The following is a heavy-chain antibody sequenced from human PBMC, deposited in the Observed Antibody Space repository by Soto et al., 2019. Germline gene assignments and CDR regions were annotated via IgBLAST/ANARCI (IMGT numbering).Heavy chain of an antibody. CDR1: GFTFSSYS. CDR2: IWSDGSNK. CDR3: ARHCTHCFDF. J-gene: IGHJ4*02. Sequence: QVQLVESGGGVVKPGRSLRLSCAASGFTFSSYSMHWVRQAPGKGLEWVSFIWSDGSNKYYADSVKGRFTISRDNSKNTKNLKINSMRVEDTVGYYCARHCTHCFDFWGQGTLVTVSS. D-gene: IGHD2-21*01. V-gene: IGHV3-33*01.